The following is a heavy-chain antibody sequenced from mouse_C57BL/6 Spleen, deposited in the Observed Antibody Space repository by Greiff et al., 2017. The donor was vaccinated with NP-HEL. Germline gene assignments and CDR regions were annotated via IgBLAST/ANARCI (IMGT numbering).Heavy chain of an antibody. CDR3: AREADYDYDGGAYYFDY. J-gene: IGHJ2*01. V-gene: IGHV3-6*01. Sequence: EVQLQESGPGLVKPSQSLSLTCSVTGYSITSGYYWNWIRQFPGNKLEWMGYISYDGSNNYNPSLKNRISITRDTSKNQFFLKLNSVTTEDTATYYCAREADYDYDGGAYYFDYWGQGTTLTVSS. CDR2: ISYDGSN. D-gene: IGHD2-4*01. CDR1: GYSITSGYY.